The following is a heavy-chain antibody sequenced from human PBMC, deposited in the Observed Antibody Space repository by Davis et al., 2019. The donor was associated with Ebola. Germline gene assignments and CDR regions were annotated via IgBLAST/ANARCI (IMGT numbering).Heavy chain of an antibody. CDR2: ISSDSNTI. Sequence: PGGSLRLSCAASGFTFSSYSMNWVRQVPGKGLEWISYISSDSNTIYYADSVKGRFTISRDDAKNSLFLLMNSLRDEDTAVYYCASGGNIPFEYWGQGTLVTVSS. J-gene: IGHJ4*02. V-gene: IGHV3-48*02. CDR1: GFTFSSYS. CDR3: ASGGNIPFEY. D-gene: IGHD4-23*01.